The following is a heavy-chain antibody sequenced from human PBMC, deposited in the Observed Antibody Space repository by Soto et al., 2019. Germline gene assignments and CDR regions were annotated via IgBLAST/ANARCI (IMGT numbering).Heavy chain of an antibody. CDR3: ARESDH. V-gene: IGHV3-23*01. Sequence: LSLSCAASGFTFSSYAMSWVRQAPGKGLEWASTISGSGGGTYYADSMKGRFTISRDNSKNTLYLQMYSLRVEDTAVYYCARESDHWGQGTLVTVSS. CDR2: ISGSGGGT. J-gene: IGHJ4*02. CDR1: GFTFSSYA.